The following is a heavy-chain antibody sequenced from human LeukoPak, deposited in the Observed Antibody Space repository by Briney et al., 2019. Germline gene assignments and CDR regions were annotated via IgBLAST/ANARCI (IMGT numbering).Heavy chain of an antibody. CDR2: IYPGDSDT. CDR1: GSSFTSYW. V-gene: IGHV5-51*01. D-gene: IGHD6-6*01. CDR3: ARGHSSSSGSGDFDY. J-gene: IGHJ4*02. Sequence: GESLKISCQGSGSSFTSYWIGWGRQLPGKGLEWMGIIYPGDSDTRYSPSFQGQVTISADKSISTAYLQWSSLKASDTAMYYCARGHSSSSGSGDFDYWGQGTLVTVSS.